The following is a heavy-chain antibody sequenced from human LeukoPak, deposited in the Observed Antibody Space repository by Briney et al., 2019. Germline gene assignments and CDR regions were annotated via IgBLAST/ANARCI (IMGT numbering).Heavy chain of an antibody. D-gene: IGHD2-2*01. Sequence: GGSLRLSCAASGFTVSSNYMSWVRQAPGKGLEWVSVIYSGGTTFYADSVKGRFTISRDNSKNTLYVQMTSLRAEDTAVYDSARGWDQLLSPFDYWGQGTLVTVSS. CDR1: GFTVSSNY. CDR3: ARGWDQLLSPFDY. CDR2: IYSGGTT. V-gene: IGHV3-66*01. J-gene: IGHJ4*02.